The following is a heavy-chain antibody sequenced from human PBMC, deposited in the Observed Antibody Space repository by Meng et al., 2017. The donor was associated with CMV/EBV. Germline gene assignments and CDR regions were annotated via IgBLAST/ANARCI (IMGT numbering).Heavy chain of an antibody. CDR2: INHSGST. CDR1: GGSFSGYY. V-gene: IGHV4-34*01. Sequence: QVHRPQWGDGLLKPSGTLSLTCAVYGGSFSGYYWSSIRQPPGKGLEWIGEINHSGSTNYNPSLKSRVTISVDTSKNQFSLKLSSVTAADTAVYYCARGVGGWFDPWGQGTLVTVSS. J-gene: IGHJ5*02. D-gene: IGHD1-26*01. CDR3: ARGVGGWFDP.